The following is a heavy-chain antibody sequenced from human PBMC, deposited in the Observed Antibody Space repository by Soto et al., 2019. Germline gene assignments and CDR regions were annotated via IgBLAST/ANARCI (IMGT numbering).Heavy chain of an antibody. CDR3: VQRGGSGYYGAFDY. CDR2: ISDTGGTT. CDR1: GFTFSSYA. Sequence: QPGGSLRLSCAASGFTFSSYAMTWVRQAPGKGLEWVSGISDTGGTTYYADSVKGRFTVSRDNSRDTLHLQMNNLRGDDTAVYYCVQRGGSGYYGAFDYWGQGALVTVSS. J-gene: IGHJ4*02. V-gene: IGHV3-23*01. D-gene: IGHD3-22*01.